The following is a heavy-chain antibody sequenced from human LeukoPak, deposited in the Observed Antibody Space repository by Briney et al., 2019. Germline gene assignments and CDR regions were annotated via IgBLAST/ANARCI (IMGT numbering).Heavy chain of an antibody. CDR2: ISGSGNGT. D-gene: IGHD5-24*01. CDR1: GFTFRTYA. CDR3: AKRTMSAFDS. V-gene: IGHV3-23*01. J-gene: IGHJ4*02. Sequence: GGSLRLSCTASGFTFRTYAMNWVRQAPGKGLEWLSGISGSGNGTYYADSVKGRFIISRDNSKNMVYLQMNSLTAEDTATYYCAKRTMSAFDSWGQGTLLIVSS.